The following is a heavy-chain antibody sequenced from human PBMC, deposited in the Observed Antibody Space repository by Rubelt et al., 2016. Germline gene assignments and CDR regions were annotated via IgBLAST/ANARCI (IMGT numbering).Heavy chain of an antibody. Sequence: GLEWVSYISSSGSTIYYADSVKGRFTISRDNAKNSLYLQMNSLRAEDTAVYYCARGRNGGFGYDPWGQGTLVTVSS. V-gene: IGHV3-48*03. D-gene: IGHD3-16*01. J-gene: IGHJ5*02. CDR2: ISSSGSTI. CDR3: ARGRNGGFGYDP.